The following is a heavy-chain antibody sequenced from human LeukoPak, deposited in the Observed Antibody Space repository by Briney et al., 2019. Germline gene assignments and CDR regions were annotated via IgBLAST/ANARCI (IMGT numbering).Heavy chain of an antibody. V-gene: IGHV4-4*02. J-gene: IGHJ4*02. CDR3: ARGGGYRFDY. Sequence: SETLSLTCAVSGDSISSRNWWSWVRQPPGKGLDWIGEISHSGSTNYNPSLKSRVTVSVDKSKNQFSLNLTSVTAADTAVYYCARGGGYRFDYWGQGTLLTVSS. CDR2: ISHSGST. D-gene: IGHD4-23*01. CDR1: GDSISSRNW.